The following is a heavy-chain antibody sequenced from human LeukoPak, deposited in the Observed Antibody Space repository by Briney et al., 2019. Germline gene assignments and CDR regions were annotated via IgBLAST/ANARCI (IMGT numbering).Heavy chain of an antibody. CDR1: GYTFIGYN. V-gene: IGHV1-2*02. J-gene: IGHJ4*02. CDR3: ARDQAATNTQVRFCLD. CDR2: INPNSGGT. D-gene: IGHD3-9*01. Sequence: ASVKVSCKASGYTFIGYNMHWVRQAPGQGLEWMGWINPNSGGTNFAQKLQGRVTMTTDTSTSTAYMDLRSLRSDDTAVYYCARDQAATNTQVRFCLDWGQGTLVTVSS.